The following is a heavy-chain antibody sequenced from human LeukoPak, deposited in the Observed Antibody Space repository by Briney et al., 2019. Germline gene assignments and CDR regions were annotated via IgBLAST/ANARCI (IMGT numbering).Heavy chain of an antibody. CDR3: ARRDSGDEGFDY. Sequence: SETLSLTCTVSGGSISSSSYYWGWIRQPPGKGLEWMGTIYYSGSTYYNPSLKSRVTISVDTSKNQFSLKLSSVTAADTAVYYCARRDSGDEGFDYWGEGTLVTVSS. CDR2: IYYSGST. D-gene: IGHD5-12*01. CDR1: GGSISSSSYY. J-gene: IGHJ4*02. V-gene: IGHV4-39*01.